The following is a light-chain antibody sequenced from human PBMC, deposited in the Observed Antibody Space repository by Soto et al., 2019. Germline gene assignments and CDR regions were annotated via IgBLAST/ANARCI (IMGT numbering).Light chain of an antibody. CDR2: GAA. CDR1: QSISAY. V-gene: IGKV1-39*01. CDR3: QQSYSSPTIS. Sequence: DIRMTQSPSSLSASVGDRVTITCRAGQSISAYLNWYQHKAGKPPKLLISGAASLQSGVPSRFSGSGSGTDFTLTIKNLQPEDFATYYCQQSYSSPTISFGQGTRLEIK. J-gene: IGKJ5*01.